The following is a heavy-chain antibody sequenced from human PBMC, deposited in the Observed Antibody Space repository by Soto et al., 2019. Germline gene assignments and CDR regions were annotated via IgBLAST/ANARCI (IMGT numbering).Heavy chain of an antibody. D-gene: IGHD3-3*02. CDR1: GFSLSSLRMG. Sequence: QVTLKESGPVLVKPTETLTLTCTVSGFSLSSLRMGVTWIRQPPGKALEWLAHIFSSDGEFYSTSLKSRLTISKDTSKSQVVLTMSNMDPVDTGTYYCVRVRAGELADVWGQGTTVTVSS. CDR3: VRVRAGELADV. J-gene: IGHJ6*02. CDR2: IFSSDGE. V-gene: IGHV2-26*01.